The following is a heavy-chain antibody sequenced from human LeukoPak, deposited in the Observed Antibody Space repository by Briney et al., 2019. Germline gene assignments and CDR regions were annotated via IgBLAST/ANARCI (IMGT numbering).Heavy chain of an antibody. CDR1: GFTFSSYS. Sequence: PGGSLRLSCAASGFTFSSYSMNWVRQAPGKGLEWVSSISSSSSYIYYADSVKGRFTISRDNAKNSLYLQMNSLRAEDTAVYYCARDRYCSGGSCTYGMDVWGQGTTVTASS. CDR3: ARDRYCSGGSCTYGMDV. CDR2: ISSSSSYI. V-gene: IGHV3-21*01. D-gene: IGHD2-15*01. J-gene: IGHJ6*02.